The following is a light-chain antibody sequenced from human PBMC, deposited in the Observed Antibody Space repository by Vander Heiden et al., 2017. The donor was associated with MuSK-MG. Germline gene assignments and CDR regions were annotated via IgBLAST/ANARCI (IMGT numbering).Light chain of an antibody. J-gene: IGKJ2*01. CDR2: AAS. CDR3: QQSYSTPPYT. V-gene: IGKV1-39*01. CDR1: QSSGSY. Sequence: IKKTQSPSALSASVGDRVTITCRASQSSGSYLNWYQQKPGKAPKLLIYAASSLQSGVPSRFSGSGSGTDFTLIISSLQPEDFATYYCQQSYSTPPYTFGQGTKLEIK.